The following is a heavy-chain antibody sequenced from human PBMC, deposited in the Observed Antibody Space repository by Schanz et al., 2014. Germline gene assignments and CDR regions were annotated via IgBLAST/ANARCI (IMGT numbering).Heavy chain of an antibody. D-gene: IGHD3-3*01. CDR3: ARNWKGYHILGRPGWSDGMDV. CDR1: GFTFSNFA. J-gene: IGHJ6*02. CDR2: IYLDGST. V-gene: IGHV3-NL1*01. Sequence: QVQLVESGGGVVQPGRSLRLSCAASGFTFSNFAIHWVRQAPGKGLQWVSCIYLDGSTYYADSVKGRFTISRDNSKNTLYLQMNSLRAEDTAVYYCARNWKGYHILGRPGWSDGMDVWGQGTTVTVSS.